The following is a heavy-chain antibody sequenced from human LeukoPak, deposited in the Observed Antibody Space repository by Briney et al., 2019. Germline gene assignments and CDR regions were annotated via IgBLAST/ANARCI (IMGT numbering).Heavy chain of an antibody. CDR1: GGSMSGYF. Sequence: KASETLSLACTVSGGSMSGYFWSWIWQPPGKGLEWIGYIYYSGSTNYNPSLKSRVTISVDTSKNQFSLKLSSATAADTAVYYCARSITSSWYGDFQHWGQGTLVTVSS. CDR3: ARSITSSWYGDFQH. CDR2: IYYSGST. V-gene: IGHV4-59*01. J-gene: IGHJ1*01. D-gene: IGHD6-13*01.